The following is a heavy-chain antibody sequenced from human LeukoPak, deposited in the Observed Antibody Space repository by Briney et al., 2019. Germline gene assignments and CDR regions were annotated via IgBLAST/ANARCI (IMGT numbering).Heavy chain of an antibody. CDR2: IHPGDSDT. Sequence: GESLKISCKGSGYSFTNYWIAWVRQMPGKGPEWMGIIHPGDSDTRYSPSFQGQVTISADKSVRTAYLQWSSLKASDTAMYYCARPNITSYYDSRGYDAFDVWGQGTMVTVSS. CDR3: ARPNITSYYDSRGYDAFDV. V-gene: IGHV5-51*01. J-gene: IGHJ3*01. CDR1: GYSFTNYW. D-gene: IGHD3-22*01.